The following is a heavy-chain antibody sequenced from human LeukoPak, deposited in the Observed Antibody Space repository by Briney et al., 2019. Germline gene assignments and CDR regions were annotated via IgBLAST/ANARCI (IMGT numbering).Heavy chain of an antibody. Sequence: PGGSLRLSCAASGFTFSSYSMNWVRQAPGKGLEWVSYISSSSSTIYYADSVKGRFTISRDNAKNSLYLQMNSLRAEDTAVYYCARDPGYCSGGSCYRYFDYWGRGTLVTVSS. V-gene: IGHV3-48*01. CDR1: GFTFSSYS. CDR3: ARDPGYCSGGSCYRYFDY. CDR2: ISSSSSTI. J-gene: IGHJ4*02. D-gene: IGHD2-15*01.